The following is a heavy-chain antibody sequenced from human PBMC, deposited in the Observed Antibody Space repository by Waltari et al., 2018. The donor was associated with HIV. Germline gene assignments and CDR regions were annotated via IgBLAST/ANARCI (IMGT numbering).Heavy chain of an antibody. Sequence: QVQLQESGPGLVKPSETLSLTCTVSGGSISSYYWSWIRQPPGKGLEWIAYTSYSGSTNYNPSLKSRVTISLDTSKNQFSLKLTSVTAADTAVYYRAKAPIYYDSSSGAFDIWGQGTMVTVSS. CDR1: GGSISSYY. CDR2: TSYSGST. V-gene: IGHV4-59*01. D-gene: IGHD3-22*01. CDR3: AKAPIYYDSSSGAFDI. J-gene: IGHJ3*02.